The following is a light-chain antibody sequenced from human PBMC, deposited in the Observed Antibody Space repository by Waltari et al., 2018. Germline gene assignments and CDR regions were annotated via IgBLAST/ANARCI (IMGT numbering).Light chain of an antibody. Sequence: EIVLTQSPATLSLSPGERATLSCRASQSVSSYLAWYRQKPGQAPRLLIYAASNRATGIPARFSGSGSGTDFTPTISSLAPEDFAVYYWQQRSNWLTFGGGTKVEIK. CDR1: QSVSSY. CDR3: QQRSNWLT. J-gene: IGKJ4*02. V-gene: IGKV3-11*01. CDR2: AAS.